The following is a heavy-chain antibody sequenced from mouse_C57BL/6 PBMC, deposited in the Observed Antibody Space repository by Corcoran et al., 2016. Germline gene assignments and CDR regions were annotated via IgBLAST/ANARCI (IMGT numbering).Heavy chain of an antibody. Sequence: QIQLVQSGPELKKPGETVKISCKASGYTFTTYGMSWVKQAPGKGLKWMGWINTYSGVPTYADDFKGRFAFSLETSASTAYLQINNLKNEDTATYFCARGNWYVDVWGTGTTVTVSS. CDR3: ARGNWYVDV. CDR2: INTYSGVP. CDR1: GYTFTTYG. J-gene: IGHJ1*03. V-gene: IGHV9-3*01.